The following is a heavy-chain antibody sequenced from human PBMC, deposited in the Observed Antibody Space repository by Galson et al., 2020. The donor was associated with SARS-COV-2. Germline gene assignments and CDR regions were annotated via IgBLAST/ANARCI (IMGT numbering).Heavy chain of an antibody. V-gene: IGHV4-31*01. CDR2: THYSGST. CDR3: ARGWLSPEKGGYYYYGMDV. D-gene: IGHD5-12*01. J-gene: IGHJ6*02. Sequence: ASETLSLTCTVSGGSTSSGGYYWSWIRQHPGKGLEWIGYTHYSGSTYYNPSLKTPVTITVDTSKNQFSLKLSSVTAADTAVYYCARGWLSPEKGGYYYYGMDVWGQGTTVTVSS. CDR1: GGSTSSGGYY.